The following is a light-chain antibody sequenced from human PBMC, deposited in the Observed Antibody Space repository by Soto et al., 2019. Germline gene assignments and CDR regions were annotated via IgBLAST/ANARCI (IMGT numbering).Light chain of an antibody. V-gene: IGLV2-8*01. J-gene: IGLJ2*01. Sequence: QSVLTQPPSASGSPGQSVTISCTGTSSDVGGYHYVSWYQQHPGKAPKLMIHEVTKRPSGVPDRFSGSKSGNTASLTVSGLQGEDEADYYCSSYAGSNNVVFGGGTNLTVL. CDR1: SSDVGGYHY. CDR2: EVT. CDR3: SSYAGSNNVV.